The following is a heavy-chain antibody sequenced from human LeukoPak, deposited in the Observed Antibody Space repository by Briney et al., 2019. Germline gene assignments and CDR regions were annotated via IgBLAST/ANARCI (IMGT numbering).Heavy chain of an antibody. CDR1: GFTFSSYA. CDR3: AKDGYSGYDYRFAY. Sequence: GGSLRLSCAASGFTFSSYAMSWVRQAPGKGLEWVSAISGSGGSTCYADSVKGRFTISRDNSKNTLYLQMNSLRAEDTAVYYCAKDGYSGYDYRFAYWGQGTLVTVSS. J-gene: IGHJ4*02. D-gene: IGHD5-12*01. CDR2: ISGSGGST. V-gene: IGHV3-23*01.